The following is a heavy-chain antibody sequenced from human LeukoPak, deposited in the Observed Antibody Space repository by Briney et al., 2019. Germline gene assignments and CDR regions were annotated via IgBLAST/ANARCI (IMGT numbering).Heavy chain of an antibody. CDR2: IPYDGSNK. D-gene: IGHD3-10*01. J-gene: IGHJ4*02. CDR1: GFIFSNYA. CDR3: ARGRGHLDY. Sequence: GGSLRLSCAASGFIFSNYAIHWVRQAPGKGLEWVAVIPYDGSNKYYADSVKGRFTISRDNSKNTLYLQMNSLRAEDTAVYYCARGRGHLDYWGQGTLVTVSS. V-gene: IGHV3-30-3*01.